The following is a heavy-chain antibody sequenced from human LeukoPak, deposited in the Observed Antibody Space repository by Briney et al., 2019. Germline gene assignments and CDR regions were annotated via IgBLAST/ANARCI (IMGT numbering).Heavy chain of an antibody. CDR1: GGSISSYY. Sequence: SETLSLTCTVSGGSISSYYWSWLRQPAGKGLEWIGRIYTSGSTNYNPSLKSRVTMSVDTSKNQFSLKLSSVTAADTAVYYCAREQRKMATIFIDYWGQGTLVTVSS. CDR2: IYTSGST. J-gene: IGHJ4*02. D-gene: IGHD5-24*01. V-gene: IGHV4-4*07. CDR3: AREQRKMATIFIDY.